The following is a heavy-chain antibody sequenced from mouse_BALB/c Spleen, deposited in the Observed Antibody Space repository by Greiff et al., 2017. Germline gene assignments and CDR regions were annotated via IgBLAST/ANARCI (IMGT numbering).Heavy chain of an antibody. Sequence: EVQLQQSGAELVRSGASVKLSCTASGFNITDYYMHWVKQRPEQGLEWIGWIDPENGDTEYAPKFQGKATMTADTSSNTAYLQLSSLTSEDTAVYYCDAWGYGNYVSRRFAYWGQGTLVTVSA. D-gene: IGHD2-1*01. CDR3: DAWGYGNYVSRRFAY. CDR1: GFNITDYY. CDR2: IDPENGDT. V-gene: IGHV14-4*02. J-gene: IGHJ3*01.